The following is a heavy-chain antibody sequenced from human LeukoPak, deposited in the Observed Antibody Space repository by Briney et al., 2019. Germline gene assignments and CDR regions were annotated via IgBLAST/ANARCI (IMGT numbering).Heavy chain of an antibody. J-gene: IGHJ3*02. Sequence: SETLSLTCAVYGGSFSGYCWSWIRQPPGKGLEWIGEINHSGSTNYNPSLKSRVTISVDTSKNQFSLKLSSVTAADTAVYYCARRITMIVVASRGAFDIWGQGTMVTVSS. CDR1: GGSFSGYC. V-gene: IGHV4-34*01. CDR3: ARRITMIVVASRGAFDI. D-gene: IGHD3-22*01. CDR2: INHSGST.